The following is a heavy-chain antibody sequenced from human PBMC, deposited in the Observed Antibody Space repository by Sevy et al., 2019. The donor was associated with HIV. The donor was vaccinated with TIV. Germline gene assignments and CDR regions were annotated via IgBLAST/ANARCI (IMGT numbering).Heavy chain of an antibody. J-gene: IGHJ3*02. V-gene: IGHV4-38-2*01. CDR2: IYHSLNT. Sequence: SETLSLTCVVSGYSITTDHSWGWIRQPPGKGLEWIASIYHSLNTYFTPSLRSRVTVSVDTPKNQFSLKLSSVTAADSAVYYCARHVRTYDAFDIWGQGIMVTVSS. CDR3: ARHVRTYDAFDI. CDR1: GYSITTDHS.